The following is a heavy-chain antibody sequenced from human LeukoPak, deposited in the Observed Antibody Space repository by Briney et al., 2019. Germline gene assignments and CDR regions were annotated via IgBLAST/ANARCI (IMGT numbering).Heavy chain of an antibody. CDR2: IYYSGST. CDR1: GGSISSGGYY. Sequence: PSETLSLTYTVSGGSISSGGYYWSWIRQHPGKGLEWIGYIYYSGSTYYNPSLKSRVTIPVDTSKNQFSLKLSSVTAADTAVYYCARDSTVTTSSNRWGWFDPWGQGTLVTVSS. CDR3: ARDSTVTTSSNRWGWFDP. V-gene: IGHV4-31*03. J-gene: IGHJ5*02. D-gene: IGHD4-17*01.